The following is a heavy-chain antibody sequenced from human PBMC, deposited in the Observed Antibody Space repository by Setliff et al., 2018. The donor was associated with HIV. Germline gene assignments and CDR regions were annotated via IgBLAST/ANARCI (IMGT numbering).Heavy chain of an antibody. V-gene: IGHV3-53*01. CDR1: GFTVSSNY. Sequence: PGGSLRLSCAASGFTVSSNYMNWVRQAPGKGLGWVSIIYSGGTTYYADSVKGRFTISRDNSKNTLYLQMNSLRVEDTAVYHCARSPQGGYFDYWGQGTLVTVSS. J-gene: IGHJ4*03. CDR3: ARSPQGGYFDY. CDR2: IYSGGTT.